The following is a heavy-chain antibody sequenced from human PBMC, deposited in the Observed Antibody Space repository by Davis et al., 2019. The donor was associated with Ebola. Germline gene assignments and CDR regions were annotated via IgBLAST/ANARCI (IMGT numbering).Heavy chain of an antibody. Sequence: PGGSLRLSCAASGFTFSSYAMHWVRQAPGKGLEWVAVISYDGSNKYYADSVKGRFTISRDNSKNTLYLQMNSLRAEDTAVYYCARDRGRCGGDCYYDSSLDYWGQGTLVTVSS. CDR1: GFTFSSYA. CDR2: ISYDGSNK. D-gene: IGHD2-21*02. V-gene: IGHV3-30-3*01. J-gene: IGHJ4*02. CDR3: ARDRGRCGGDCYYDSSLDY.